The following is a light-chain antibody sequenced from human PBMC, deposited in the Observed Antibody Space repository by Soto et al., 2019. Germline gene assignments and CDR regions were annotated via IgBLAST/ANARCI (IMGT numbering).Light chain of an antibody. CDR2: GAS. CDR1: QSLTNN. J-gene: IGKJ1*01. V-gene: IGKV3-15*01. Sequence: EILMTQSPATLSVSPGERATLSCRASQSLTNNLAWYQQKPGQAPRLLIYGASTRATGIPARFSGSGSGTEFTLTISSLQSEDSAIYYCQQYFEWPPMTFGQGTKVEI. CDR3: QQYFEWPPMT.